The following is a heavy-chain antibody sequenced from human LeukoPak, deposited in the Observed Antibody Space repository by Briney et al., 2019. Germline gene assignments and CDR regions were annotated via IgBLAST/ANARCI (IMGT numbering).Heavy chain of an antibody. Sequence: SETLSLTCTVSGGSISSSSYYWGWIRQSPGKGLECIGYIHYTGSTNYNPSLKSRVTISVETSKNQFSLKLKSVTAADTAVYYCARGGYYGSGNDFRFDPWGQGTLVTVSS. CDR3: ARGGYYGSGNDFRFDP. J-gene: IGHJ5*02. D-gene: IGHD3-10*01. CDR2: IHYTGST. V-gene: IGHV4-61*05. CDR1: GGSISSSSYY.